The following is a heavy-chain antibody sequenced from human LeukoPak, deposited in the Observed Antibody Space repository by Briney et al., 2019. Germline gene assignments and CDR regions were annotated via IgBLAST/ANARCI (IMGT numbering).Heavy chain of an antibody. D-gene: IGHD6-19*01. CDR1: GFTFRTYG. CDR2: ISYDGNNK. Sequence: PGGSLRLSCAASGFTFRTYGMHWVRQAPGKGLEWVAVISYDGNNKYYRDSVKGRFTISRDNSKNTLYLQMNSLRAEDTAVYYCAKDLDPGAAVACKILDYWGQGTLVTVSS. V-gene: IGHV3-30*18. CDR3: AKDLDPGAAVACKILDY. J-gene: IGHJ4*02.